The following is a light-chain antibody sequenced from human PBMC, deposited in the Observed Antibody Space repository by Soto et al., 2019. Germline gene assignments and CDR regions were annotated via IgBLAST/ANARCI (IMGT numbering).Light chain of an antibody. J-gene: IGKJ1*01. Sequence: EIVMTQSPTILSVSPGERATLSCRASQSVSSNLAWYQQKPGQAPRLLIYGVYTRAPGIPARFSGSGSGTEFTLTISSLQSEDFAVYFCEQYSDWWTFGQGTKVDIK. CDR3: EQYSDWWT. CDR1: QSVSSN. CDR2: GVY. V-gene: IGKV3D-15*01.